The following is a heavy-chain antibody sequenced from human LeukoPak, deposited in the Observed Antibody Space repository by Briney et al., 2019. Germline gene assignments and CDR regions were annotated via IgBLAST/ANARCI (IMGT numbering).Heavy chain of an antibody. CDR3: AREDDYNNIDY. D-gene: IGHD4-11*01. CDR1: GFNFNNYD. Sequence: GGSLTLSCVASGFNFNNYDLNWVRQAPGKGLEWVSYISSSSSVIYYADSVKGRFTISRDNAKNSLFLQMNSLRAEDTAVYYCAREDDYNNIDYWGQGTLVTVSS. V-gene: IGHV3-48*01. J-gene: IGHJ4*02. CDR2: ISSSSSVI.